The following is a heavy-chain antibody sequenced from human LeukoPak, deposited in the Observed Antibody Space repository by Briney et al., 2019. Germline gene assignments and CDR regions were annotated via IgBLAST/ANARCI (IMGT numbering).Heavy chain of an antibody. V-gene: IGHV4-38-2*01. CDR2: PYHPDST. Sequence: PSETLSLTCAVSGYPINNAYYWVWIRQPPGKGLEWIGSPYHPDSTYYNPSLKSRVTMSVDTSRNQFSLKLSFVTAADTAVYYCARRYDSYFYYYLDLWGTGTTVTVSS. J-gene: IGHJ6*03. CDR1: GYPINNAYY. CDR3: ARRYDSYFYYYLDL. D-gene: IGHD1-1*01.